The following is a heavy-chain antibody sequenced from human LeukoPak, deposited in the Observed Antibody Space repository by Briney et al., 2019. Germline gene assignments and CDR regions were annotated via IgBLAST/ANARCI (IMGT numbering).Heavy chain of an antibody. CDR2: MTTSGNIK. CDR3: ARLTYRMMLESLSPDPYHYIDI. D-gene: IGHD3-16*01. J-gene: IGHJ6*03. CDR1: GLTLSDDY. V-gene: IGHV3-69-1*02. Sequence: GGSLRLSCAASGLTLSDDYMAWVRQAPGKGLESVLIMTTSGNIKSSADSVKGRFTISRDNANNILHLQMNSLRAEDTGVYYCARLTYRMMLESLSPDPYHYIDIWGNGTTVTVSS.